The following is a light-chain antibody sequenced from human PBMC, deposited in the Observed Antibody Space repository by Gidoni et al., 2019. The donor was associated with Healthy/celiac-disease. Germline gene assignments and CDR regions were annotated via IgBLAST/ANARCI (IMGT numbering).Light chain of an antibody. V-gene: IGKV1-27*01. J-gene: IGKJ3*01. Sequence: DIQMTQTPSSLSASVGDRVTITCRASQCISNYLAWYQQKPGNVPKLLIYAASTLQSGVPSRFSGSGSGTDFTLTISSLQPEDVATYYCQQYNSAPRTFGPGTKVDIK. CDR2: AAS. CDR1: QCISNY. CDR3: QQYNSAPRT.